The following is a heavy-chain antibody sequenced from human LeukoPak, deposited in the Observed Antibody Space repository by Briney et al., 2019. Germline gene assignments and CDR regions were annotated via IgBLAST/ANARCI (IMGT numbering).Heavy chain of an antibody. J-gene: IGHJ4*02. V-gene: IGHV3-30*04. CDR2: ISYDGSNK. CDR1: GFTFSSYA. D-gene: IGHD2-15*01. CDR3: ARSGSAGSSHFDY. Sequence: PGGSLRLSCAASGFTFSSYAMHWVRQAPGKGLEWVAVISYDGSNKYYADSVKGRFTISRDNSKNTLYLQMNSLRAEDTAVYYCARSGSAGSSHFDYWGQGTLVTVSS.